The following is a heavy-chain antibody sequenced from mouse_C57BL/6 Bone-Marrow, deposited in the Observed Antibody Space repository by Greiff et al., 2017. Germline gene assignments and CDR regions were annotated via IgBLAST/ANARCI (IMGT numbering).Heavy chain of an antibody. CDR3: ARPPYYGSSPYYFDY. Sequence: EVKLVESGGDLVKPGGSLKLSCAASGFTFSSYGMSWVRQTPDKRLEWVATISSGGSYTYYPDSVKGRFTISRDNAKNTLYLQMSSLKSEDTAMYYCARPPYYGSSPYYFDYWGQGTTLTVSS. J-gene: IGHJ2*01. CDR2: ISSGGSYT. V-gene: IGHV5-6*01. D-gene: IGHD1-1*01. CDR1: GFTFSSYG.